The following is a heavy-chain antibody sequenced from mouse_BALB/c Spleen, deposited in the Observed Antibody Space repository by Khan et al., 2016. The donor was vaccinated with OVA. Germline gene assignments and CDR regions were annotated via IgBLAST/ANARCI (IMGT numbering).Heavy chain of an antibody. V-gene: IGHV1-7*01. CDR2: INPSTGYT. CDR3: ARRGLRWDFDY. D-gene: IGHD1-1*01. CDR1: GYTFINYW. Sequence: LQQSGAELAKPGASVKMSCKASGYTFINYWILWVKQRPGQGLEWIGYINPSTGYTEYNQNFKDKATLTADKSSSTAYMQLSSLTSEDSAVYYCARRGLRWDFDYWGQGTTLTASS. J-gene: IGHJ2*01.